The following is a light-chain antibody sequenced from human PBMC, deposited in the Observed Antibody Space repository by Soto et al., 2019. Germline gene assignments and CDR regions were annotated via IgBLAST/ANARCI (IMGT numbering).Light chain of an antibody. J-gene: IGKJ5*01. CDR1: QSIGSY. CDR3: QQRRNSIT. CDR2: DAS. Sequence: EIVMTQSPATLSVSPGERVTLSCRASQSIGSYLGWLQQKPGQAPRLLIYDASKRATGIPGRFSGSGSGTDFTLTISSLEPEDFAVYYCQQRRNSITFGQGKRLEIK. V-gene: IGKV3-11*01.